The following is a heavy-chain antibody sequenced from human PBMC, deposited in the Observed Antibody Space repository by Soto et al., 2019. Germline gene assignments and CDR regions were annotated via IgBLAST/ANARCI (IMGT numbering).Heavy chain of an antibody. J-gene: IGHJ6*02. CDR1: GFKFSNYA. CDR2: ISATGGGT. CDR3: ARRSGYYYGMDV. D-gene: IGHD3-16*01. Sequence: PGGSLRLSCAASGFKFSNYAMSWVRQAPGRGLEWVSLISATGGGTYYADSVKGRFTISRDDSKNTLFLQMNSLRAEDTAVYYCARRSGYYYGMDVWGQGTTVTVSS. V-gene: IGHV3-23*01.